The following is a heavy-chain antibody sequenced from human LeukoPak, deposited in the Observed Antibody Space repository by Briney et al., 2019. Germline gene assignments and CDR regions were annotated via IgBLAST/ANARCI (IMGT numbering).Heavy chain of an antibody. V-gene: IGHV4-59*08. CDR2: IYYSGST. CDR1: GGSISSYY. J-gene: IGHJ4*02. Sequence: SETLSLTCTVSGGSISSYYWSWIRQPPGKGLEWIRYIYYSGSTNYNPSLKSRVTISVDTSKNQFSLKLSSVTAADTAVYYCARHSYGYRYFDYWGQGTLVTVSS. CDR3: ARHSYGYRYFDY. D-gene: IGHD5-18*01.